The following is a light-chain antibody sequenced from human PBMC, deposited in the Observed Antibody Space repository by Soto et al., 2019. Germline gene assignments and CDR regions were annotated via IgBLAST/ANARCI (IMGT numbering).Light chain of an antibody. CDR3: SSYAGSNTFV. CDR1: SSDVGGYDY. CDR2: AVN. V-gene: IGLV2-8*01. Sequence: QSALTQPPSASGSPGQSVTISCTGTSSDVGGYDYVSWYQQHPGTAPKLMVYAVNKRPSGVPDRFSGSKSGNTASLTVSGLQAEDEADYYCSSYAGSNTFVFGPGTKVTVL. J-gene: IGLJ1*01.